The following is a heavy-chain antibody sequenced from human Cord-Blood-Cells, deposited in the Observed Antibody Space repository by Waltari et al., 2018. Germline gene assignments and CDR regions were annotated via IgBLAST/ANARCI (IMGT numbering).Heavy chain of an antibody. CDR3: ARGGSTSCYTQIDY. V-gene: IGHV3-30-3*01. CDR1: GCTFSSYA. J-gene: IGHJ4*02. Sequence: QVQLVESGGGVVQPGRALRLSCTASGCTFSSYAMHWVLQAPGKGLEWVAVISYDGSNKYYADSVKGRFTISRDNSKNTLYLQMNSLRAEDTAVYYCARGGSTSCYTQIDYWGQGTLVTVSS. D-gene: IGHD2-2*02. CDR2: ISYDGSNK.